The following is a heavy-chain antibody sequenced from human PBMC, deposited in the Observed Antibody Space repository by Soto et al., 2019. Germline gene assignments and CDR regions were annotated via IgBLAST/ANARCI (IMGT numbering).Heavy chain of an antibody. J-gene: IGHJ6*02. CDR3: AAAPYYYDGSGPGYGMDV. V-gene: IGHV1-58*01. D-gene: IGHD3-22*01. CDR2: IVVGSGNT. Sequence: SVKVSCKASGFTFTSSAVQWVRQARGQRLEWIGWIVVGSGNTNYAQKFQERATITRDMSTSTAYMELSSLRSEDTAVYYCAAAPYYYDGSGPGYGMDVWGQGTTVTVSS. CDR1: GFTFTSSA.